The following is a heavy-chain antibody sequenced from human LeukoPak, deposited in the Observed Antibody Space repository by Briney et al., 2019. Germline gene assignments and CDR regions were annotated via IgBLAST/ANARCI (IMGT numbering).Heavy chain of an antibody. Sequence: GGSLRLSCAASGFTFSSYAMHWVRQAPGKGLEWVAVISYDGSNKYYADSVKGRFTISRDNSKNTLYLQMNSLRAEDTAVYYCARAIAVAGYYFDYWGQGTLVTVSS. CDR3: ARAIAVAGYYFDY. D-gene: IGHD6-19*01. J-gene: IGHJ4*02. CDR2: ISYDGSNK. V-gene: IGHV3-30-3*01. CDR1: GFTFSSYA.